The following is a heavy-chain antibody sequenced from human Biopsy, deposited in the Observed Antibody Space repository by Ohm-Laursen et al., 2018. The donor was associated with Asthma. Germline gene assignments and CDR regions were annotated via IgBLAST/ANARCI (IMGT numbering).Heavy chain of an antibody. CDR2: ISKDASTQ. CDR1: GFSFSNFA. J-gene: IGHJ3*02. V-gene: IGHV3-30*01. CDR3: VRDGTDDAFDI. D-gene: IGHD1-1*01. Sequence: SLRLSCAAAGFSFSNFAIHWVRQAPGKGLEWVGGISKDASTQDYADSVKGRFTMARDNSKNKLDLQMNSLREEDTAVYYCVRDGTDDAFDIWGQGTVVSVSS.